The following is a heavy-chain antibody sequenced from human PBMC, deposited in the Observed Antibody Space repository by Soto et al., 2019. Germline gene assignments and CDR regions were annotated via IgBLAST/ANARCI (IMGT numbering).Heavy chain of an antibody. D-gene: IGHD3-3*01. CDR2: ISYDGSNK. J-gene: IGHJ6*02. Sequence: GGSLRLSCAASGFTFSSYGMHWVRQATGKVLEWVAVISYDGSNKYYADSVKGRFTISRDNSRNTLYLQMSSLRAEDTAVYYCAKDSAIFGVAHHSGMDVWGQGTTVTVSS. V-gene: IGHV3-30*18. CDR1: GFTFSSYG. CDR3: AKDSAIFGVAHHSGMDV.